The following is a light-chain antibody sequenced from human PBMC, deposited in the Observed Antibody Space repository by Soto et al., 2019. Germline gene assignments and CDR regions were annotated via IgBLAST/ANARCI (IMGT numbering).Light chain of an antibody. Sequence: DIQMTQSPSTLSASVGDTVTITCRASQSLSYWLAWYQQKPGQAPKLLIHMASTLESGVPSRFSGSGSGTEFTLTISSLQPDDFATFYCQQYDRFPYTFGQGTKLEIK. J-gene: IGKJ2*01. CDR2: MAS. CDR1: QSLSYW. V-gene: IGKV1-5*03. CDR3: QQYDRFPYT.